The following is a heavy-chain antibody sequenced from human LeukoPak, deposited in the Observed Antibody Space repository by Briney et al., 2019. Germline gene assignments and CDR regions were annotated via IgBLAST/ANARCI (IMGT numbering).Heavy chain of an antibody. V-gene: IGHV3-23*01. CDR3: ANFPKYTTLDY. CDR1: GFTFSSYA. J-gene: IGHJ4*02. D-gene: IGHD2-2*02. Sequence: GGSLRLSCAASGFTFSSYAMSWVRQAPGKGLEWASAISGSGGSTYYADSVKGRFTISRDNSKNTLYLQMNSLRAEDTAVYYCANFPKYTTLDYWGQGTLVTVSS. CDR2: ISGSGGST.